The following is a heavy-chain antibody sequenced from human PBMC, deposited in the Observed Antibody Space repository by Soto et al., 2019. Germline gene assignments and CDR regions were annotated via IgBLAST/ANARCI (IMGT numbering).Heavy chain of an antibody. V-gene: IGHV1-69*06. CDR2: IIPAFGTA. D-gene: IGHD2-15*01. CDR1: GGTFNSYL. J-gene: IGHJ4*02. CDR3: AIGLVQTPVGLYFDT. Sequence: QVQLVQSGAEVKKPGSSVKVSCKTSGGTFNSYLIDWVRQAPGQGLEWMGGIIPAFGTAKYAQKFQGRVTITAAKSTTTAVMELRTLTSEGTAGYYCAIGLVQTPVGLYFDTWGQGTLVTVSS.